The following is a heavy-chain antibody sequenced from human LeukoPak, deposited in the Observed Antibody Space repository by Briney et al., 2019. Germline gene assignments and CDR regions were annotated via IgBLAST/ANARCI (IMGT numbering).Heavy chain of an antibody. Sequence: GGSLRLSCAASGFTFSSYAMSWVRQAPGKGLEWVSAISGSGGTTYYADSVKGRFTISRDNSKNTLYLQMNSLRAEDTAVYYCAKSTRDLNYYDSSGYAEYFQHWGQGTLVTVSS. CDR3: AKSTRDLNYYDSSGYAEYFQH. V-gene: IGHV3-23*01. CDR1: GFTFSSYA. J-gene: IGHJ1*01. CDR2: ISGSGGTT. D-gene: IGHD3-22*01.